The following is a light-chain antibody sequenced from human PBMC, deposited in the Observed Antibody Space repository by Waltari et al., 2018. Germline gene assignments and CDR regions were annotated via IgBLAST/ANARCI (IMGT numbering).Light chain of an antibody. V-gene: IGLV2-11*01. Sequence: QSALTQPRSVSGSPGQSVPISCTGPSSDVGAYNYVSWFQQHPGKAPKLIIYDVSKRPSGLPDRFSGSKSGNTASLTISGLQAEDDADYYCSAYTGSLNVFGTGTKVTVL. CDR1: SSDVGAYNY. CDR3: SAYTGSLNV. CDR2: DVS. J-gene: IGLJ1*01.